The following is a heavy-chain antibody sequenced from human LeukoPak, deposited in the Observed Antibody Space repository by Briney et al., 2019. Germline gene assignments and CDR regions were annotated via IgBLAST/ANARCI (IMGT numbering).Heavy chain of an antibody. CDR3: ARPQPPRLRARAFDI. D-gene: IGHD3-16*01. V-gene: IGHV4-34*01. J-gene: IGHJ3*02. Sequence: PSETLSLTCAVYGGSFSGYYWRWIRQPPGKGLVWIGEINHSGSTNYNPSLKSRVTISVATSKNQFSLKLSSVTAADTAVYYCARPQPPRLRARAFDIWGQGTMVTDSS. CDR1: GGSFSGYY. CDR2: INHSGST.